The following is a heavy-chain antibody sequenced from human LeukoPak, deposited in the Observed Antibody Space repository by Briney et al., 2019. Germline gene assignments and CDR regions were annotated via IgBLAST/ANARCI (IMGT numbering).Heavy chain of an antibody. J-gene: IGHJ4*02. CDR2: ISGDGGST. Sequence: GGSLRLSCAASGFTFDDYAMHWVRQAPGKGLEWVSLISGDGGSTYYADSVKGRFTISRDNAKNSLYLQMNSLRAEDTAVYYCARDIEAAGLFLDYWGQGTLVTISS. D-gene: IGHD6-13*01. CDR3: ARDIEAAGLFLDY. CDR1: GFTFDDYA. V-gene: IGHV3-43*02.